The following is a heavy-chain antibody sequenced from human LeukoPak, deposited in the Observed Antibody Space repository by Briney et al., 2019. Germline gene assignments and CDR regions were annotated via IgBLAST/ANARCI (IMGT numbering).Heavy chain of an antibody. CDR3: ARGRDYGGNSRTVSDAFDI. J-gene: IGHJ3*02. V-gene: IGHV3-48*03. CDR2: ISSSGSTI. CDR1: GFTFSSYE. D-gene: IGHD4-23*01. Sequence: GGSLRLSCAASGFTFSSYEMNWVRQAPGKGLEWVSYISSSGSTIYYADSVKGRFTISRDNAKNSLYLQMNSLRAEDTAVYYCARGRDYGGNSRTVSDAFDIWGQGTMVTVSS.